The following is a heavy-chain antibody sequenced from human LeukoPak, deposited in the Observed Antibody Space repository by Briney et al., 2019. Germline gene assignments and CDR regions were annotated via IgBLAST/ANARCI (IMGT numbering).Heavy chain of an antibody. D-gene: IGHD2-2*01. CDR2: INPSGDIT. CDR1: ANTFTNYH. V-gene: IGHV1-46*01. J-gene: IGHJ4*02. Sequence: ASVRVSCKASANTFTNYHIHWVRQAPGQGLEWMGIINPSGDITTYAQKFQGRITMTRDTSTSTAYMELSSLRSEDTAVYYCAREYQLPWVYFDYWGQGTLVTVSS. CDR3: AREYQLPWVYFDY.